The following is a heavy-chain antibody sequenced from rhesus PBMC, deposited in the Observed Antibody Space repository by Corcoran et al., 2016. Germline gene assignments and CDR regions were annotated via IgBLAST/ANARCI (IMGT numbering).Heavy chain of an antibody. CDR1: GYSISGYY. V-gene: IGHV4-122*02. Sequence: QVQLQESGPGLVKPSETLSLTCAVSGYSISGYYWSWIRQAPGKGLAWIGYITYSGSTSYNPSLKIRVTISRDPSKNQFSLKQSSVTAADTAVYYCAREDRYSGEYFEFWGQGALVTVSS. CDR2: ITYSGST. D-gene: IGHD6-25*01. J-gene: IGHJ1*01. CDR3: AREDRYSGEYFEF.